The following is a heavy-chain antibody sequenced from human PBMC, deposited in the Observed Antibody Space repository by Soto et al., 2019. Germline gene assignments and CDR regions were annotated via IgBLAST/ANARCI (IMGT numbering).Heavy chain of an antibody. D-gene: IGHD3-3*01. Sequence: GGSLRLSCAASGFTFNRFSMSWVRQAPGKGLEWVSGISDSSTSTYYADSVKGRFTISRDNSKNTLYLQMNSLRVEDTAVYFCAKGAPFWSLDWFDPWGQGTLVTVS. V-gene: IGHV3-23*01. CDR1: GFTFNRFS. CDR3: AKGAPFWSLDWFDP. CDR2: ISDSSTST. J-gene: IGHJ5*02.